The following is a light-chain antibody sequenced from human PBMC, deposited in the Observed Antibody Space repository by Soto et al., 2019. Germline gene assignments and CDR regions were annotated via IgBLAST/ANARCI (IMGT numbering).Light chain of an antibody. CDR3: CSYASSYTYV. Sequence: QSVLTQPRSVSGSPGQSVTISCTGTSSDVGGYNYVSWYQQHPGKAPKLMIYDVSKRPSGVPDRFSGANSGNTASLTISGFQAEDEADYYCCSYASSYTYVFGPGTKLNVL. CDR2: DVS. V-gene: IGLV2-11*01. J-gene: IGLJ1*01. CDR1: SSDVGGYNY.